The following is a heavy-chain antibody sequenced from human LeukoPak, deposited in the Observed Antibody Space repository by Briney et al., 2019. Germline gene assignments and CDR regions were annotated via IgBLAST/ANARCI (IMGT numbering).Heavy chain of an antibody. Sequence: PGGSLRLSCAASGFTFSSYAMSWVRQAPGKGLEWVSAISGSGGSTYYADSVKGRFTISRDNSKNTLYLQMNSLRAEDTAVYYCAKTVPSLLRFLEWFDYFDYWGQGTLVTVSS. V-gene: IGHV3-23*01. CDR3: AKTVPSLLRFLEWFDYFDY. CDR1: GFTFSSYA. J-gene: IGHJ4*02. D-gene: IGHD3-3*01. CDR2: ISGSGGST.